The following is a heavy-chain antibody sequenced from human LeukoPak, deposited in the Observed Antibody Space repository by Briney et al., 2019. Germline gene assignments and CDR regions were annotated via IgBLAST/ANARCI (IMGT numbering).Heavy chain of an antibody. J-gene: IGHJ3*01. V-gene: IGHV3-23*01. Sequence: TGGSLRLSCAASGLTFSGSAMSWVRQAPGEGLEWVSLISYSGANSYYTDSVRGRFTISRDNSKDTLFLQMNSLRAEDAAIYYCARDMQLSTWGLGTMVTVSS. CDR2: ISYSGANS. CDR1: GLTFSGSA. CDR3: ARDMQLST. D-gene: IGHD3-16*02.